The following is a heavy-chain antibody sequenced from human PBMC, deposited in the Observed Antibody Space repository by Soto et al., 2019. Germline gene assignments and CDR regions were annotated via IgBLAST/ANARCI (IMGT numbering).Heavy chain of an antibody. Sequence: QLQLVQSGSEVRKPGSSVNVSCKASGGTFSTYAISWLRQAPGQGPEWMGGIIPMFGTPNYAQKFQGRVTITADAATSAAYRGVGSRRPDDTAGYYWARPAMAGRSRIEGWGEGSDGGQGTLVIVSS. CDR1: GGTFSTYA. D-gene: IGHD3-16*01. J-gene: IGHJ4*01. CDR2: IIPMFGTP. CDR3: ARPAMAGRSRIEGWGEGSD. V-gene: IGHV1-69*01.